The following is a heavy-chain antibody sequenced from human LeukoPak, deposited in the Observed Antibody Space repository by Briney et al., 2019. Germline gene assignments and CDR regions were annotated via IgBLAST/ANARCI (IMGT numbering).Heavy chain of an antibody. CDR1: GFTFSSYA. Sequence: GSLRLSCAASGFTFSSYAMHWVRQAPGKGLEWVAVISYDGSNKYYADSVKGRFTISRDNSKNTLYLQMNSLRAEDTAVYYCARDIVVVPAAIPIQYYYYGMDVWGQGTTVTVSS. V-gene: IGHV3-30-3*01. J-gene: IGHJ6*02. CDR3: ARDIVVVPAAIPIQYYYYGMDV. D-gene: IGHD2-2*02. CDR2: ISYDGSNK.